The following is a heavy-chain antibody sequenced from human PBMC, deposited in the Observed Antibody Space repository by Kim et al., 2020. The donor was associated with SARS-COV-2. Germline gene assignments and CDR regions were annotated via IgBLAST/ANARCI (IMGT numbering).Heavy chain of an antibody. CDR3: ARGSSDYDSSGYHDY. J-gene: IGHJ4*02. Sequence: SETLSLTCAVYVGSLSGYYWSWIRQPPGKGLEWIGEINHIGSTNYNPSLKSRVTISVDTSKNQFSLKLRSVTAADTALYYCARGSSDYDSSGYHDYWGQGTLVTVSS. V-gene: IGHV4-34*01. D-gene: IGHD3-22*01. CDR2: INHIGST. CDR1: VGSLSGYY.